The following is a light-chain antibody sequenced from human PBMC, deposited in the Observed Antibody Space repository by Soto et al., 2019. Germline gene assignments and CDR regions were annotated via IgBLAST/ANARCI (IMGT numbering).Light chain of an antibody. CDR3: QQRSNWL. CDR1: QSVSSS. CDR2: DAS. J-gene: IGKJ2*01. Sequence: EIVLTQSPATLSLSPGERATLSCRASQSVSSSLAWYQQKPGQAPRLLIYDASNRATGIPARFSGSGSGTDFTLTIGSLEPEDFAVYYCQQRSNWLFGQGTKLEIK. V-gene: IGKV3-11*01.